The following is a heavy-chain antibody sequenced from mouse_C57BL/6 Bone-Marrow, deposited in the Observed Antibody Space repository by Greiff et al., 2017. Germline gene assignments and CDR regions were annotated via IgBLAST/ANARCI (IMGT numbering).Heavy chain of an antibody. CDR1: GYTFTSYC. CDR3: ALYCDYMFYGMDY. V-gene: IGHV1-50*01. D-gene: IGHD2-13*01. Sequence: QVQLQQPGAELVKPGASVKLSCKASGYTFTSYCMQWVKQRPEQGLEWIGEIDPSASCTNYNQKFKGKATLTVDKSSSTAYMQLNSLTSEDSAVDYCALYCDYMFYGMDYYDRGNAVTVTS. CDR2: IDPSASCT. J-gene: IGHJ4*01.